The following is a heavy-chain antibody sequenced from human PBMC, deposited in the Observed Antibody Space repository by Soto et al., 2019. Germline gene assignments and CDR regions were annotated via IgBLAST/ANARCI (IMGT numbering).Heavy chain of an antibody. V-gene: IGHV3-48*04. CDR1: GFTFSDYT. CDR2: ISSSSSSI. J-gene: IGHJ5*02. CDR3: ARGCSSSSCYYH. Sequence: GGSLRLSCAASGFTFSDYTMNWVRQAPGKGLEWVSYISSSSSSIYYADSVKGRFTISRDNAKNSLYLQMNSLRAEDTAVYYCARGCSSSSCYYHWGQGTLVTVSS. D-gene: IGHD2-2*01.